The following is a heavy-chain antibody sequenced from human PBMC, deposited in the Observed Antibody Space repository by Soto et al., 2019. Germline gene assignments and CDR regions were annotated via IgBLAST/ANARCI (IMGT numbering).Heavy chain of an antibody. D-gene: IGHD2-21*02. Sequence: QITLTESGPTRVKPTQTLTLTCTFSGLSLTTRPAGVGWVRQPPGKAPEWLGFIYWDDDKRYSPSLKSRLTITKDTSRNQVVLTMTNMDPVDTATYYCAHRRDYSGSWNEVTFDYWGQGTPVTVSS. CDR1: GLSLTTRPAG. V-gene: IGHV2-5*02. J-gene: IGHJ4*02. CDR3: AHRRDYSGSWNEVTFDY. CDR2: IYWDDDK.